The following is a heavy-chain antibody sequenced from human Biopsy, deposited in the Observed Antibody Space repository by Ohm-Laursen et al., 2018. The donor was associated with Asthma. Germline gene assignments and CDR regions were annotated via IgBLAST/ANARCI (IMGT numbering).Heavy chain of an antibody. J-gene: IGHJ4*02. D-gene: IGHD2-2*01. CDR3: ARHDHRWDTYADF. CDR1: GGSISSRPSY. V-gene: IGHV4-39*01. CDR2: FSASGTS. Sequence: GTLSLTCTFSGGSISSRPSYWGWLRQPPGKGLEWIASFSASGTSYFNASLKSRLTTSVDMSKNQFSLILSSVTAADTAVYYCARHDHRWDTYADFWGQGTLVNVSS.